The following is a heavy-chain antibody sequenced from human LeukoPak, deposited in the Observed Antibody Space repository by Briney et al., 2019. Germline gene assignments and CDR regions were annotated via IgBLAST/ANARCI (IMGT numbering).Heavy chain of an antibody. J-gene: IGHJ4*02. Sequence: QPGGSLRLSCAASGFTFSSHWMTWVRQAPGKGLEWVSLISGDGGSTYYADSVKGRFTISRDNSKNSLSLQMNSLRTEDTALYYCAKDLGDIVATRYPPPPGNYFDYWGQGTLVTVSS. CDR3: AKDLGDIVATRYPPPPGNYFDY. CDR2: ISGDGGST. CDR1: GFTFSSHW. V-gene: IGHV3-43*02. D-gene: IGHD5-12*01.